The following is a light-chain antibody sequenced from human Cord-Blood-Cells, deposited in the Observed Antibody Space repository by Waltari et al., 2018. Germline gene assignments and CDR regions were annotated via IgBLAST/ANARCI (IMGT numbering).Light chain of an antibody. CDR1: SGSIASNY. J-gene: IGLJ2*01. CDR2: EDN. Sequence: NFMLTQHHSVSESPGKTVTISCTRSSGSIASNYVQWYQQRPGSSPTTVIYEDNQRPSGVPDRFSGSIDSSSNSASLTISGLKTEDEADYYCQSYDSSNVVFGGETKLTVL. CDR3: QSYDSSNVV. V-gene: IGLV6-57*01.